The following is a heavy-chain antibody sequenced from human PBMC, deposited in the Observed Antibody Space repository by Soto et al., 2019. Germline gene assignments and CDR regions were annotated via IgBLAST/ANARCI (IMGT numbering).Heavy chain of an antibody. CDR1: GGSISSSN. Sequence: ETLSLTCDVSGGSISSSNRWSWVRQAPGKGLEWVSAISGSGRSTYYADSVKGRFTISRDNSKNTLYLQMNSLRAEDRAVYYFANESLMVYAPFDYWGQGTLVTVSS. CDR2: ISGSGRST. V-gene: IGHV3-23*01. J-gene: IGHJ4*02. D-gene: IGHD2-8*01. CDR3: ANESLMVYAPFDY.